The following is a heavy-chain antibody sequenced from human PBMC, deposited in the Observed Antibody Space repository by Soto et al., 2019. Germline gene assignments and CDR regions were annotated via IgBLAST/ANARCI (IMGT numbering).Heavy chain of an antibody. CDR1: GFTFSSYA. V-gene: IGHV3-23*01. CDR3: ARPYYSPELPSGP. D-gene: IGHD2-21*01. J-gene: IGHJ5*02. CDR2: ISGSCGST. Sequence: GGSLRLSCAASGFTFSSYAMSWVRQAPGKGLEWVSAISGSCGSTYYADSVKGRFTISRDNSKNTLYLQMNRLRAEDTAVYYCARPYYSPELPSGPWGQGTLVTVSS.